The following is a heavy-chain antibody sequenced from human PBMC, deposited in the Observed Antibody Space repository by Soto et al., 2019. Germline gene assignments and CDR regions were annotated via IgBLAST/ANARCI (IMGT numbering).Heavy chain of an antibody. CDR1: GGSISSYY. D-gene: IGHD2-15*01. CDR2: IYYSGST. CDR3: ARSPPCSGGSCYSTGTFDY. J-gene: IGHJ4*02. V-gene: IGHV4-59*01. Sequence: SETLSLTCTVSGGSISSYYWSWIRQPPGKGLEWIGYIYYSGSTNYNPSLKSRVTISVDTSKNQFSLKLSSVTAADTAVYFCARSPPCSGGSCYSTGTFDYWGQGTLVTVSS.